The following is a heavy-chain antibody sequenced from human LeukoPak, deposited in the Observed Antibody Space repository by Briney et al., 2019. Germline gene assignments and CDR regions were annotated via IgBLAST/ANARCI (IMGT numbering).Heavy chain of an antibody. J-gene: IGHJ5*02. V-gene: IGHV4-34*01. D-gene: IGHD2-15*01. CDR2: INHSGST. Sequence: SETLSLTCTVSGFSISSGYYWSWIRQPPGKGLEWIGEINHSGSTNYNPSLKSRVTISVDTSKNQFSLKLSSVTAADTAVYYCARGRGRVYCSGGSCGWFDPWGQGTLVTVSS. CDR3: ARGRGRVYCSGGSCGWFDP. CDR1: GFSISSGYY.